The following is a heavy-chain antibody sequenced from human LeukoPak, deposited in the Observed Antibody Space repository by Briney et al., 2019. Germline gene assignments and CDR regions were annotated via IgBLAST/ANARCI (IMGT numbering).Heavy chain of an antibody. CDR2: IVGSGRNT. J-gene: IGHJ4*02. CDR1: GITFSIYT. D-gene: IGHD5-12*01. V-gene: IGHV3-23*01. CDR3: AKEGGYDGVDW. Sequence: GGSRRLSCAASGITFSIYTVSWVRQAPGKGLEWVSAIVGSGRNTYYADSVKGRFTISRDNSKNTLYLQMNSLRAEDTAVYHCAKEGGYDGVDWWGQGTLVTVSS.